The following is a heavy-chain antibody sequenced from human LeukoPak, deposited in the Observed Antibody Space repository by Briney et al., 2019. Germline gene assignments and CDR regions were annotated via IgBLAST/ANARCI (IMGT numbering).Heavy chain of an antibody. CDR1: GYTFTDYY. CDR2: IFPKSGDT. D-gene: IGHD6-19*01. V-gene: IGHV1-2*02. Sequence: ASVTVSCTASGYTFTDYYIHWVRQAPGQGLEWMGWIFPKSGDTNYAQSFQGRVTMTRDTSISTAYMELTRLTSDDTAVYSCATIEGRAGTDWGQGTLVAVSS. CDR3: ATIEGRAGTD. J-gene: IGHJ4*02.